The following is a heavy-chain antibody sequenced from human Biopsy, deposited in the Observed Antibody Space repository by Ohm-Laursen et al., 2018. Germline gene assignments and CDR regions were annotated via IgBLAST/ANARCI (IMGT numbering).Heavy chain of an antibody. J-gene: IGHJ3*01. CDR1: GASINIAYY. Sequence: GTLSLTCAVSGASINIAYYWGWIRQPPGKGLEWIGIIYQTGNTYYNPSLKGRLTISGDASKNEFFLNLTSVTAADTAIYYCVRVRGITPPGAFDFWGQGTKVAVSS. CDR3: VRVRGITPPGAFDF. CDR2: IYQTGNT. V-gene: IGHV4-38-2*01. D-gene: IGHD6-13*01.